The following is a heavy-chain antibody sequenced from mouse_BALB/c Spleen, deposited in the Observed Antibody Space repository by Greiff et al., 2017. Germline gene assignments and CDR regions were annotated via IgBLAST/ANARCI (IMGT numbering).Heavy chain of an antibody. V-gene: IGHV1-14*01. CDR2: INPYNDGT. D-gene: IGHD2-10*02. CDR1: GYTFTSYV. J-gene: IGHJ2*01. Sequence: VQLKESGPELVKPGASVKMSCKASGYTFTSYVMHWVKQKPGQGLEWIGYINPYNDGTKYNEKFKGKATLTSDKSSSTAYMELSSLTSEDSAVYYCARFGYGNLYYFDYWGQGTTLTVSS. CDR3: ARFGYGNLYYFDY.